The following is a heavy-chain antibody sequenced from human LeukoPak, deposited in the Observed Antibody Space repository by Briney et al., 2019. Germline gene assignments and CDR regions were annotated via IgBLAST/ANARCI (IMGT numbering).Heavy chain of an antibody. D-gene: IGHD1-1*01. V-gene: IGHV4-61*01. CDR2: IHYSGST. CDR1: GGPVSGGNYY. Sequence: SETLSLTCTVSGGPVSGGNYYCSWIRQSPGKGLEWIGYIHYSGSTVYNPSLKSRVTMSIDTSKNQFSLNLSSVTAADTAVYYCARTGGTGGYWGQGTLVTVSS. CDR3: ARTGGTGGY. J-gene: IGHJ4*02.